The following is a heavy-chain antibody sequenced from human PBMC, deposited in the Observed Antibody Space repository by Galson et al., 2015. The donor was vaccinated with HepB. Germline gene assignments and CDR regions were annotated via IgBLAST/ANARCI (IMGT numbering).Heavy chain of an antibody. CDR3: ASQTKLLWVNCFDS. CDR2: IKGETDDEAT. Sequence: SLRLSCAASGFTFSKAWLNWVRQAPGKGLEWVGRIKGETDDEATDYGAPVKGRFTISRDDSKNTVYLQMNSLRTEDTAVYYCASQTKLLWVNCFDSWGQGAPVTVSS. J-gene: IGHJ5*01. V-gene: IGHV3-15*07. CDR1: GFTFSKAW. D-gene: IGHD3-10*01.